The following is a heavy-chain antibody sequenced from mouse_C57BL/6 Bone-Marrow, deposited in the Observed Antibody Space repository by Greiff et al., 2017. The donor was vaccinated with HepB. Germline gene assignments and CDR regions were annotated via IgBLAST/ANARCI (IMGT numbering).Heavy chain of an antibody. CDR3: ARREGYDS. Sequence: VQLKESGGGLVKPGGSLKLSCAASGFTFSDYGMHWVRQAPEKGLEWVAYISSGSSTIYYADTVKGRFTISRDNAKNTLFLQMTSLRSEDTAMYYCARREGYDSWGQGTLVTVSA. J-gene: IGHJ3*01. CDR1: GFTFSDYG. CDR2: ISSGSSTI. V-gene: IGHV5-17*01.